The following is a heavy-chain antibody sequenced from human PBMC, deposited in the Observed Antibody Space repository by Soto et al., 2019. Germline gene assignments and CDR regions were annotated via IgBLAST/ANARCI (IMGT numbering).Heavy chain of an antibody. CDR1: GGTFSSYA. J-gene: IGHJ3*02. CDR2: IIPIFGTA. D-gene: IGHD3-10*01. CDR3: ARELRKVRGVVKFDAFDI. Sequence: ASVKVSCKASGGTFSSYAISWVRQAPGQGLEWMGGIIPIFGTANYAQKFQGRVTITADESTSTAYMELSSLRSEDTAVYYCARELRKVRGVVKFDAFDIWGQGTMVTVSS. V-gene: IGHV1-69*13.